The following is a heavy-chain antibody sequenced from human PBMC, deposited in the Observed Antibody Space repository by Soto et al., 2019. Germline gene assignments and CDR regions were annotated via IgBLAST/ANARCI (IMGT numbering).Heavy chain of an antibody. V-gene: IGHV1-69*01. CDR2: IIPNFGTA. Sequence: QVQLVQSGAEVKKPGSSVKVSCKASGGTFSSYAISWVRQAPGQGLEWMGGIIPNFGTANYAQKFQGRVTMTAYESKSTAYMELSSLRSEDTAEYYCARDPYDSSGYLLEYFDYWGQGTLVTVSS. CDR1: GGTFSSYA. J-gene: IGHJ4*02. CDR3: ARDPYDSSGYLLEYFDY. D-gene: IGHD3-22*01.